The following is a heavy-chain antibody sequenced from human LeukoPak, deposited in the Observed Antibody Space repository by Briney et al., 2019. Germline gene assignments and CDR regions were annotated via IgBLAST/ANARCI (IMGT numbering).Heavy chain of an antibody. J-gene: IGHJ3*02. CDR1: GGSISSYY. V-gene: IGHV4-59*08. CDR2: IYYTGST. Sequence: SETLSLSCTVSGGSISSYYWSWVRQPPGKGLEWVGFIYYTGSTNYNPSLKSRVTISVDTSKNQSSLKLSSVTAADTAVYYCARRVYYDSSGHRDAFDIWGQGTMVTVSS. D-gene: IGHD3-22*01. CDR3: ARRVYYDSSGHRDAFDI.